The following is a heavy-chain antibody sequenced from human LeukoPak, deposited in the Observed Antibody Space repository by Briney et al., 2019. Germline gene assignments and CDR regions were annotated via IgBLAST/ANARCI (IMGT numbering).Heavy chain of an antibody. D-gene: IGHD6-19*01. V-gene: IGHV4-38-2*02. CDR3: ASAYSSGWYGY. J-gene: IGHJ4*02. CDR2: IYHSGST. CDR1: GYSISSGYY. Sequence: SETLSLTCTVSGYSISSGYYWGWIRQPPGKGLEWIGSIYHSGSTYYNPSLKGRVTISVDTSKNQFSLKLSSVTAADTAVYYCASAYSSGWYGYWGQGTLVTVSS.